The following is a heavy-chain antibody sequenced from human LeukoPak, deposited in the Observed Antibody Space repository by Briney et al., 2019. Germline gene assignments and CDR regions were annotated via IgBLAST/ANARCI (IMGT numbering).Heavy chain of an antibody. CDR2: ISGSGGST. J-gene: IGHJ4*02. CDR3: ANQPSHYYGSGKSIDY. D-gene: IGHD3-10*01. CDR1: GFTFSSYA. V-gene: IGHV3-23*01. Sequence: SGGSLRLSCAASGFTFSSYAMSWVRQAPGKGLEWVSAISGSGGSTYYADSVKGRFTISRDNSKNTLYLQMNSLRAEDTAVYYCANQPSHYYGSGKSIDYWGQGTLVTVSS.